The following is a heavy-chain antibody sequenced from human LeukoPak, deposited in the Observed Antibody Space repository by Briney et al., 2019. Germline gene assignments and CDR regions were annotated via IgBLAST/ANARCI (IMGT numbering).Heavy chain of an antibody. V-gene: IGHV5-51*01. CDR3: AYAYDSTAYAY. CDR1: GYSFSDYW. Sequence: SGEPLKISCKASGYSFSDYWIGWVRHMPGKGLEWMTIIYPGDSETRYSPSLQGQVTISADKSINTVYLQWSSLKASDNAMYYCAYAYDSTAYAYWGQGTLVTVSS. CDR2: IYPGDSET. D-gene: IGHD3-22*01. J-gene: IGHJ4*02.